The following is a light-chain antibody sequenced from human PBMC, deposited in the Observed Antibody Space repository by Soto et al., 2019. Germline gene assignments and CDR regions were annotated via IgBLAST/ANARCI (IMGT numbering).Light chain of an antibody. CDR2: VAS. V-gene: IGKV3-15*01. CDR1: QRVSST. Sequence: EIVMTQSPATLSVSPGDTATLSCRASQRVSSTLAWYQHKPGQAPRLLIYVASTRATGIPARFSGSESGTEFTLTISSLQSEDFAVYYCQQYTNWPPYTFGQGTKLEIK. J-gene: IGKJ2*01. CDR3: QQYTNWPPYT.